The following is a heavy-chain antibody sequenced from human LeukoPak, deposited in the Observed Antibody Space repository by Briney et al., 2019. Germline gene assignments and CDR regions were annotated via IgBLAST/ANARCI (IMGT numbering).Heavy chain of an antibody. V-gene: IGHV4-39*07. D-gene: IGHD3-22*01. J-gene: IGHJ4*02. CDR2: IYHSGST. Sequence: SETLSLTCAVSGDSISSSRSYWGWIRQPPGKGLEWIGSIYHSGSTNYNPSLKSRVTISVDKSKNQFSLKLSSVTAADTAVYYCARDDAPDSSGYYYGHWGQGTLVTVSS. CDR1: GDSISSSRSY. CDR3: ARDDAPDSSGYYYGH.